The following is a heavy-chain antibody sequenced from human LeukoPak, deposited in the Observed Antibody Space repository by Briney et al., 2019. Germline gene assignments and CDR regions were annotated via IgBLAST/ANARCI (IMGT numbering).Heavy chain of an antibody. Sequence: PGGSLRLSCAASGFTFSSYGMHWVRQAPGKGLEWVAVISYDGGNKSYADSVKGRFTISRDNSKNTLHLQMNSLRAEDTAVYYCAKDPGASYYDSSGYCPSSIDYWGQGTLVTVSS. J-gene: IGHJ4*02. CDR3: AKDPGASYYDSSGYCPSSIDY. D-gene: IGHD3-22*01. CDR1: GFTFSSYG. CDR2: ISYDGGNK. V-gene: IGHV3-30*18.